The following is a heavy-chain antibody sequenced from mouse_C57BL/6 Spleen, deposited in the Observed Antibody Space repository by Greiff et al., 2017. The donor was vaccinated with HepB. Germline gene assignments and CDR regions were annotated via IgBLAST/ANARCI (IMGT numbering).Heavy chain of an antibody. CDR3: ARDGSYGDY. D-gene: IGHD1-1*02. V-gene: IGHV1-26*01. CDR1: GYTFTDYY. J-gene: IGHJ2*01. Sequence: VQLQQSGPELVKPGASVKISCKASGYTFTDYYMNWVKQSHGKSLEWIGDINPNNGGTSYNQKFKGKATLTVDKSSSTAYMELRSLTSEDSAVYYCARDGSYGDYWGQGTTLTVSS. CDR2: INPNNGGT.